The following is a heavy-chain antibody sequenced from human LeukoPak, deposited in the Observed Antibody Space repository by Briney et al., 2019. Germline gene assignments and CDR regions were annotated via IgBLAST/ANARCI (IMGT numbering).Heavy chain of an antibody. D-gene: IGHD3-3*01. Sequence: PSETLSLTCAVYGGSFSGYYWSWIRQPPGKGLEWIGEINHGGSTNYNPSLKSRVTISVDTSKNQFSLKLSSVTAADTAVYYCARGGYDFWSGYSWFDPWGQGTLVTVSS. CDR3: ARGGYDFWSGYSWFDP. V-gene: IGHV4-34*01. CDR2: INHGGST. CDR1: GGSFSGYY. J-gene: IGHJ5*02.